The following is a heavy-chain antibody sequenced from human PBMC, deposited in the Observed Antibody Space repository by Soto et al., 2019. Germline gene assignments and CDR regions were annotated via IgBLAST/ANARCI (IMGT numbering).Heavy chain of an antibody. D-gene: IGHD1-1*01. J-gene: IGHJ3*02. CDR2: IIPIFGTT. V-gene: IGHV1-69*15. CDR1: GGTFGSNA. CDR3: AREGYTFGPGAVRGAFDI. Sequence: QVQLVQSGAEVRRPGSSVKVSCKASGGTFGSNAISWVRQAPGQGLEWMGNIIPIFGTTNNAQKFQGRVTITADESTNTAYMELSSLRSEDTAVYYCAREGYTFGPGAVRGAFDIWGQGTVVTGSS.